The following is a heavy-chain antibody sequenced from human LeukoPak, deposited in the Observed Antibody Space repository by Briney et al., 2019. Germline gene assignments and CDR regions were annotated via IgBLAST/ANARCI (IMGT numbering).Heavy chain of an antibody. V-gene: IGHV1-8*01. J-gene: IGHJ2*01. Sequence: GASVKVSCKASGYTFTSYDINWVRQATGQGLEWMGWMNPNSGNTGYAQKFQGRVTMTRNTSISTAYMELSSLRSEDTAVYYCARGSGAGLGIVVVPAARQRPRYFDLWGRGTLVTVSS. CDR1: GYTFTSYD. CDR2: MNPNSGNT. D-gene: IGHD2-2*01. CDR3: ARGSGAGLGIVVVPAARQRPRYFDL.